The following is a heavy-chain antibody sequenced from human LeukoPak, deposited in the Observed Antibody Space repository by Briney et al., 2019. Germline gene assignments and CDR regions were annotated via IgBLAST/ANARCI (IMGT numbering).Heavy chain of an antibody. CDR2: MNPNSGNT. CDR1: GYTFTSFD. V-gene: IGHV1-8*01. CDR3: ARGSSGYYYGTTFDY. J-gene: IGHJ4*02. Sequence: ASVKVSCKASGYTFTSFDINWVRQATGQGLEWMGWMNPNSGNTGYAQKFQGRVTMTRNTSISTAYMELSSLRSEDTAVYYCARGSSGYYYGTTFDYWGQGTLVTVSS. D-gene: IGHD3-22*01.